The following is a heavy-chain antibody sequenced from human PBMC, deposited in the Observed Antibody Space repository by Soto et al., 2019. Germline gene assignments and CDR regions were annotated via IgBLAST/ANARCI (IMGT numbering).Heavy chain of an antibody. V-gene: IGHV4-59*01. Sequence: SETLSLTCTVSGGSISSYYWSWIRQPPGKGLEWIGYIYYSGSTNYIPSLKSRVTISVDTSKNQFSLKLSSVTAADTAVYYCARYPQLPQFYDFWSGYYDYYYYGMDVWGQGTTVTVSS. J-gene: IGHJ6*02. CDR1: GGSISSYY. D-gene: IGHD3-3*01. CDR2: IYYSGST. CDR3: ARYPQLPQFYDFWSGYYDYYYYGMDV.